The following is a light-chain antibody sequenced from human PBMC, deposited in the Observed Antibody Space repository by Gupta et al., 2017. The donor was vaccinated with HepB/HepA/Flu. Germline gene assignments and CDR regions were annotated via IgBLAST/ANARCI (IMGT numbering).Light chain of an antibody. CDR2: AAS. Sequence: DIQLTQPQSSLSAPVGDRVTITCRASQSISSYLNWYQQNPGKAPKLLIYAASSLQSGVPSRFSGSGSGTDFTLTISSLQPEDFATYYCQQRYSTPLTFGGGTKVEIK. J-gene: IGKJ4*01. V-gene: IGKV1-39*01. CDR3: QQRYSTPLT. CDR1: QSISSY.